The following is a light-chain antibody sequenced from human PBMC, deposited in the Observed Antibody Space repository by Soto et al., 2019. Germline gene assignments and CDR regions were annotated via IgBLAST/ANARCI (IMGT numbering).Light chain of an antibody. CDR2: DAS. V-gene: IGKV1-17*01. J-gene: IGKJ5*01. Sequence: DIQMTQSPSSLSASVGDRVTFTCRASQGIRNELGWYQPKPGRAPNRXXYDASNLQSGVPSRFSGSGSGTEFTLTISSLQPEDFVLYDCQQYNSWPPITFGQGTRLEIK. CDR1: QGIRNE. CDR3: QQYNSWPPIT.